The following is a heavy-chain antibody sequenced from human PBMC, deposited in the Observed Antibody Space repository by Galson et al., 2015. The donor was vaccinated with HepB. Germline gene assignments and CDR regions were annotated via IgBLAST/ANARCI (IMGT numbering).Heavy chain of an antibody. Sequence: SLRLSCAGSGFTFKTYSMNWVRQAPGKGLEWVSSISRKSNYIYYADSVKGRFTISRDNAKKSLFLQMNTLRAEDTAVYFCARPPVGDPDSGTPLYYFDSWGKGTLVTVSS. J-gene: IGHJ4*02. D-gene: IGHD3-10*01. CDR1: GFTFKTYS. CDR3: ARPPVGDPDSGTPLYYFDS. CDR2: ISRKSNYI. V-gene: IGHV3-21*01.